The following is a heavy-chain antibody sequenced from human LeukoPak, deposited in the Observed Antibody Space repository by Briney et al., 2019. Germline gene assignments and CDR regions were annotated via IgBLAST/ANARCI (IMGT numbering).Heavy chain of an antibody. V-gene: IGHV4-39*07. CDR2: VYYSGGT. J-gene: IGHJ6*02. Sequence: SETLSLTCTVSGGSISGSSYYWGWIRQPPGKGLEWVGNVYYSGGTYYNPSLKSRVTISVDTSKNQFSLNLSSVTAADTAVYYCARDNWNYGSSMDVWGQGTTVTVSS. CDR1: GGSISGSSYY. D-gene: IGHD1-7*01. CDR3: ARDNWNYGSSMDV.